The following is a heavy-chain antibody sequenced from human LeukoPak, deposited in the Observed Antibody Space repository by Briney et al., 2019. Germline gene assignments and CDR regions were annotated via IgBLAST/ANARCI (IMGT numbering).Heavy chain of an antibody. V-gene: IGHV3-23*01. CDR2: ITASGDRT. CDR1: GFTLSDYV. D-gene: IGHD3-10*01. Sequence: PGGSLRLSCAASGFTLSDYVMIWVRQAPGKGLEWVSGITASGDRTFYGDSVKGRFTISRDNSKNTLYLQMNSLRAEDTAVYYCAKAGFGTTSWFDPWGQGTLVTVSS. CDR3: AKAGFGTTSWFDP. J-gene: IGHJ5*02.